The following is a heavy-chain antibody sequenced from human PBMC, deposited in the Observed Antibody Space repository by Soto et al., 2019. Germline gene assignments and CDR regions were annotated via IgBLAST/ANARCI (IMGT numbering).Heavy chain of an antibody. CDR3: ARDSLLQPRVAFDI. V-gene: IGHV4-31*03. J-gene: IGHJ3*02. D-gene: IGHD2-15*01. Sequence: QVQLQESGPGLVKPSQTLSLTCTVSGGSISSGGYYWSWIRQHPGKGLEWIGYIYYSGSTYYNPSLKSRVTKSVDTSKNQFSLKLSSVTAADTAVYYCARDSLLQPRVAFDIWGQGTMVTVSS. CDR1: GGSISSGGYY. CDR2: IYYSGST.